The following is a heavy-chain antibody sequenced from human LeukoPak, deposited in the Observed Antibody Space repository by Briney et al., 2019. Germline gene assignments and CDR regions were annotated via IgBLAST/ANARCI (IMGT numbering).Heavy chain of an antibody. J-gene: IGHJ4*02. Sequence: PSETLSLTCTVSGYSINSGYYWVWIRQPPGKGLEWIGSIYRTGSTNYNPSLKSRVTISLDTSKNQFSLKVSFVTAADTAVYYCARRLSYFDYWGQGTLVTVSS. CDR2: IYRTGST. CDR3: ARRLSYFDY. D-gene: IGHD2/OR15-2a*01. CDR1: GYSINSGYY. V-gene: IGHV4-38-2*02.